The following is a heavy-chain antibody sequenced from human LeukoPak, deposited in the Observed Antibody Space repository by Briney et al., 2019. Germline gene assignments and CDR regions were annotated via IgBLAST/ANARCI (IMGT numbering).Heavy chain of an antibody. CDR2: IYTSGST. D-gene: IGHD5-18*01. Sequence: SETLSLTCTVSGGSISSYYWSWIRQPAGKGLEWIGRIYTSGSTNYNPSLKSRVTISVDTSKNQFSLELSSVTAADTAVYYCARTTEGGYTYDYFYYYYMDVWGKGTTVTISS. CDR1: GGSISSYY. J-gene: IGHJ6*03. V-gene: IGHV4-4*07. CDR3: ARTTEGGYTYDYFYYYYMDV.